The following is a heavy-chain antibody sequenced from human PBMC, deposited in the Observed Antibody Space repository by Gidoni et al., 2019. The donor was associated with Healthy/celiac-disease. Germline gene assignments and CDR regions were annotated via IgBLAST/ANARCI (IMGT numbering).Heavy chain of an antibody. CDR2: IILRVGTA. CDR3: ARAVGATGGDFDY. V-gene: IGHV1-69*01. J-gene: IGHJ4*02. Sequence: QVQLVQSGAEVKKPGSSVKVSCKASGGTFSSYAISWVRQAPGQGLEWRGGIILRVGTATNAQKFQGRVTSTADESTSTGYMEVSSRRSEDTAVYYCARAVGATGGDFDYWGQGTLVTVSS. CDR1: GGTFSSYA. D-gene: IGHD7-27*01.